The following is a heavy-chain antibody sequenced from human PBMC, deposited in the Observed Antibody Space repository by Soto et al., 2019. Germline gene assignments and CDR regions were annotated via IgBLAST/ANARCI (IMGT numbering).Heavy chain of an antibody. V-gene: IGHV4-59*01. D-gene: IGHD3-3*01. CDR3: ARDFAYFDS. Sequence: SCNGSGYSFTSYWIGWIRQPPWKGLEWIGYVYHTGRTSYNPSLKSRVSISMDTSKNQFSLNLDSVTAADTAVYFCARDFAYFDSWGQGTLVTVSS. CDR2: VYHTGRT. J-gene: IGHJ4*02. CDR1: GYSFTSYW.